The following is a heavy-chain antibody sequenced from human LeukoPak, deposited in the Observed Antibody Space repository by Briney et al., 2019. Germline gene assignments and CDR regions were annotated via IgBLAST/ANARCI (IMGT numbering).Heavy chain of an antibody. V-gene: IGHV3-48*03. CDR1: GFTFSCCE. D-gene: IGHD3-10*01. CDR3: VGGASSGGFVY. CDR2: ISSSGSAI. Sequence: GGSLRLSCAASGFTFSCCEMNWVRQAPGRGLEWLSYISSSGSAIYYADSVKGRFTISRDNAKNSLYLQMNGLRAEDTAVYYCVGGASSGGFVYWGQGNLVTVSS. J-gene: IGHJ4*02.